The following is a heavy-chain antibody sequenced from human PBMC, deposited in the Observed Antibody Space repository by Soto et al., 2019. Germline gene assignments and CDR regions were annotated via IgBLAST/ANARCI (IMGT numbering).Heavy chain of an antibody. CDR1: GGSISSGGYY. CDR2: IYYSGST. CDR3: ARVGLVVAADVSFGWFDP. D-gene: IGHD2-15*01. V-gene: IGHV4-31*03. J-gene: IGHJ5*02. Sequence: PSETLSLTCTVSGGSISSGGYYWSWIRQHPGKGLEWIGYIYYSGSTYYNPSLKSRVTISVDTSKNQFSLKLSSVTAADTAVYYFARVGLVVAADVSFGWFDPWGQGTLVTVSS.